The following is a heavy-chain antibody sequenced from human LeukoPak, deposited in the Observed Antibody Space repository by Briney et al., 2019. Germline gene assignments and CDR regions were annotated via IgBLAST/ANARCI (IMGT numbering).Heavy chain of an antibody. V-gene: IGHV4-34*01. CDR3: ARSFSISSLVLY. D-gene: IGHD3-3*02. CDR2: ISHSGST. J-gene: IGHJ4*02. CDR1: GGSFSGYQ. Sequence: SETLSLTCAVYGGSFSGYQWNWIRQPPGKGLEWIGEISHSGSTNYSPSVKSRVTISIDTSKNQFSLNLTSVTAADTAVYYCARSFSISSLVLYWGQGTLVTVSS.